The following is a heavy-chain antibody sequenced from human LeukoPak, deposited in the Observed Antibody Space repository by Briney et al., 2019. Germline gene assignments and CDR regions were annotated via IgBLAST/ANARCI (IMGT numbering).Heavy chain of an antibody. CDR1: GYSISSGYH. J-gene: IGHJ4*02. D-gene: IGHD2-15*01. Sequence: SETLSLTCAVSGYSISSGYHWGWVRQPPGKGLEWIGSIYHSGKTYYNPSLKSRVTISVDTSMNQFSLKLPSVTAADTAVYYCARTLYCSGTTCYSPELFHSWGQGTLVTVSS. V-gene: IGHV4-38-2*01. CDR3: ARTLYCSGTTCYSPELFHS. CDR2: IYHSGKT.